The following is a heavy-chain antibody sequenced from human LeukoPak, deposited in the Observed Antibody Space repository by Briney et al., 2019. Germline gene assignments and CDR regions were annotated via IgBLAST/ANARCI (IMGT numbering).Heavy chain of an antibody. D-gene: IGHD3-3*01. V-gene: IGHV4-39*01. J-gene: IGHJ6*02. CDR1: GGSISRTSYY. CDR3: ARPGYDFWSGYYLPRSDYYYGMDV. CDR2: ISYSGST. Sequence: PSETLSLTCTVSGGSISRTSYYWGWIRQSPGKGLEWIGSISYSGSTYYNPSLKSRVTISVDTSKNQFSLKLSSVTAADTAVYYCARPGYDFWSGYYLPRSDYYYGMDVWGQGTTVTVSS.